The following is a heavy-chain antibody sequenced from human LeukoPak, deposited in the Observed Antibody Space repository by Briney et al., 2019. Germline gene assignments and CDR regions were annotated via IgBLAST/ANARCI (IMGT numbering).Heavy chain of an antibody. J-gene: IGHJ4*02. CDR2: IYYSGST. CDR3: ARQTGNGGYYFFDY. Sequence: SETLSLTCTVSGGSISNHYWSWIRQPPGKGLEWIGCIYYSGSTSYNPSLKSRVTISVDTSKNQFSLRLSSVTAADTAVYYCARQTGNGGYYFFDYWGQGTPVTVSS. D-gene: IGHD3-22*01. CDR1: GGSISNHY. V-gene: IGHV4-59*11.